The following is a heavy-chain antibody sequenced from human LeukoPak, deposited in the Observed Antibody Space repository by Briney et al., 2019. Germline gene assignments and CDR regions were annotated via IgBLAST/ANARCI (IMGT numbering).Heavy chain of an antibody. CDR3: ASLTRIAAAGKDYMDV. Sequence: GGSLRLSCAASGFTFSTYWMSWVRQAPGKGLEWVANIKQDGSEKYYVDSVKGRFTISRDNAKKSLYLQMNSLRAEDTAVYYCASLTRIAAAGKDYMDVWGKGTTVTVSS. V-gene: IGHV3-7*01. CDR1: GFTFSTYW. CDR2: IKQDGSEK. D-gene: IGHD6-13*01. J-gene: IGHJ6*03.